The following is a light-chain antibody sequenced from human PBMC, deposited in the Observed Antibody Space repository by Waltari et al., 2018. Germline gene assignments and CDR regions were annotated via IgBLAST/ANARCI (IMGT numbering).Light chain of an antibody. CDR1: SGDVGGNNY. J-gene: IGLJ3*02. Sequence: QSALTQPRSVSGSPGQSVTISCTGTSGDVGGNNYGSWYQQHPGKPSKVMIYHLSRRPSGVPVRLSGSRSAKPASLTISGIQAEDEADYYCCSYAGSYTWVFGGGTKVTVL. CDR2: HLS. CDR3: CSYAGSYTWV. V-gene: IGLV2-11*01.